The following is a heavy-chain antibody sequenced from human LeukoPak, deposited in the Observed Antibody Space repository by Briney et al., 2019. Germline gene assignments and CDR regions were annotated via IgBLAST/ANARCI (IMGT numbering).Heavy chain of an antibody. Sequence: PGGSLRLSCAASGFTVSSKYISWVRQAPGKGLEWVSVIYDGGSADYADSVKGRFTISRDNDKSKVYLQMNSLRVEDTAVYYCAREASYSGSWWYFDHWGQGTLVTVSS. V-gene: IGHV3-66*01. J-gene: IGHJ4*02. CDR3: AREASYSGSWWYFDH. CDR1: GFTVSSKY. CDR2: IYDGGSA. D-gene: IGHD6-13*01.